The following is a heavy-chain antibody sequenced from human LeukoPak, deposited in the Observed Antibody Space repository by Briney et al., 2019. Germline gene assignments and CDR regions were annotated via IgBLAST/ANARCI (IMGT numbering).Heavy chain of an antibody. Sequence: PGGSLRLSCAASGFTFDDYAMHWVRQAPGKGLEWVSGISWNSGSIGYADSVKGRFTISRDNAKNSLYLQMNSLRAEDTALYYCAKVIGYYDSSGFYGMDVWGQGTTVTVSS. J-gene: IGHJ6*02. CDR3: AKVIGYYDSSGFYGMDV. CDR2: ISWNSGSI. D-gene: IGHD3-22*01. V-gene: IGHV3-9*01. CDR1: GFTFDDYA.